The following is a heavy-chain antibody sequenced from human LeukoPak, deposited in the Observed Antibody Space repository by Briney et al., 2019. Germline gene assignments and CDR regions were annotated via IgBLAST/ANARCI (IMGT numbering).Heavy chain of an antibody. Sequence: GRSLRLSCAASGFTFSSYGMHWVRQAPGKGLEWVAVISYDGSNKYYADSVKGRFTISRDNSKNTLYLQMNSLRAEDTAVYYCVKTPTYYYDSSGYFPSPFDYWGQGTLVTVSS. D-gene: IGHD3-22*01. CDR2: ISYDGSNK. V-gene: IGHV3-30*18. CDR1: GFTFSSYG. CDR3: VKTPTYYYDSSGYFPSPFDY. J-gene: IGHJ4*02.